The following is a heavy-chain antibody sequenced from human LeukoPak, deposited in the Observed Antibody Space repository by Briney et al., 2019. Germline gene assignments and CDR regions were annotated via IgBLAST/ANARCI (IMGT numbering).Heavy chain of an antibody. D-gene: IGHD5-24*01. Sequence: GGSLRLSCAASGFTFSSYSMNWVRQAPGKGLEWVAFIRYDGSNKYYADSVKGRFTISRDNSKNTLYLQMNSLRAEDTAVYYCAKDTRMAIDYWGQGTLVTVSS. CDR1: GFTFSSYS. V-gene: IGHV3-30*02. CDR2: IRYDGSNK. J-gene: IGHJ4*02. CDR3: AKDTRMAIDY.